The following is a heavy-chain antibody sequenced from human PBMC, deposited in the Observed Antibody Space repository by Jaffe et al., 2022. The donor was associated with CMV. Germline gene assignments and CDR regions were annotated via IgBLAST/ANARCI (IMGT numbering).Heavy chain of an antibody. V-gene: IGHV1-69*09. CDR3: ARDPRIVVVPAAMWDRRDGFDP. D-gene: IGHD2-2*01. J-gene: IGHJ5*02. CDR2: IIPILGIA. Sequence: QVQLVQSGAEVKKPGSSVKVSCKASGGTFSSYAISWVRQAPGQGLEWMGRIIPILGIANYAQKFQGRVTITADKSTSTAYMELSSLRSEDTAVYYCARDPRIVVVPAAMWDRRDGFDPWGQGTLVTVSS. CDR1: GGTFSSYA.